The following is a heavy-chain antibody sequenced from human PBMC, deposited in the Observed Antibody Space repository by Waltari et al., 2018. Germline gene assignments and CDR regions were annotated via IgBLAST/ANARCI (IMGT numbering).Heavy chain of an antibody. CDR2: IDWDDDK. Sequence: QVTLRESGPALVKPTQTLPLNCPFSGFSLSTSGMCVSWIRQPPGKALEWLARIDWDDDKYYSTSLKPRLTITKDTSKNPVVLTMTIMDPVDTATDYCARTPQGIFGVVAPFDYWGQGTLVTVSS. CDR3: ARTPQGIFGVVAPFDY. CDR1: GFSLSTSGMC. D-gene: IGHD3-3*01. V-gene: IGHV2-70*15. J-gene: IGHJ4*02.